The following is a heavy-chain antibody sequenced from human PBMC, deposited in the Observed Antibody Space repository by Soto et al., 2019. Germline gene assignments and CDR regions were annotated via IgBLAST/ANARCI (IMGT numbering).Heavy chain of an antibody. CDR3: ARAHGDYGDYDGAFDI. J-gene: IGHJ3*02. V-gene: IGHV3-74*01. D-gene: IGHD4-17*01. CDR1: GFTFSSYW. Sequence: EVQLVESGGGLVQPGGSLRLSCAASGFTFSSYWMHWVRQAPGKGLVWVSRINSDGSSTSYADSVKGRFTISRDKAKNTLYLQMNSLRAEDTAVYYCARAHGDYGDYDGAFDIWGQGTMVTVSS. CDR2: INSDGSST.